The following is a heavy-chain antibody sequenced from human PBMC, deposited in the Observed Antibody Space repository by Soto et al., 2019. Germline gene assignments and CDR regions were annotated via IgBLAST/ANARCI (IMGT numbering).Heavy chain of an antibody. CDR1: GYTFTSYD. V-gene: IGHV1-8*01. D-gene: IGHD2-2*01. CDR3: ARDQLLRYYYYGMDV. Sequence: ASVKVSCKASGYTFTSYDINWARQATGQGLEWMGWMNPNSGNTGYAQKFQGRVTMTRNTSVSTAYMELSSLRSEDTAVYYCARDQLLRYYYYGMDVWGQGTTATVSS. J-gene: IGHJ6*02. CDR2: MNPNSGNT.